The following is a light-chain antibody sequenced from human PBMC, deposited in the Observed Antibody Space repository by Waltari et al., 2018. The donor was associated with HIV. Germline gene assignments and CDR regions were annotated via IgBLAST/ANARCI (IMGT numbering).Light chain of an antibody. CDR2: GAS. CDR1: QSVSSSY. V-gene: IGKV3-20*01. CDR3: QQYGSSPGT. Sequence: EIVLTQSPGTLSLSPGERATLSCRASQSVSSSYLAWYQHKPGQPPRLLIYGASSRGTGIPDRFSGSGSGTDFTLTISRLVPEDFAVYYCQQYGSSPGTFGQGTKLEIK. J-gene: IGKJ2*01.